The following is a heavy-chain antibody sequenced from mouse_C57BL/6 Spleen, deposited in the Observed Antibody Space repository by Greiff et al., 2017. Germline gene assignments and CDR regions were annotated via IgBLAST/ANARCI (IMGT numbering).Heavy chain of an antibody. J-gene: IGHJ2*01. CDR3: TTGGWLRFYFGC. CDR1: GFTIKDDY. CDR2: IDPENGDT. D-gene: IGHD2-3*01. V-gene: IGHV14-4*01. Sequence: EVQLQQSGAELVRPGASVKLSCTASGFTIKDDYMHWVKQRPEQGLEWIGWIDPENGDTEYASKFQGKATITADTSSNTAYLQLSSLTSEATAVYYCTTGGWLRFYFGCWGQRTTLTVSS.